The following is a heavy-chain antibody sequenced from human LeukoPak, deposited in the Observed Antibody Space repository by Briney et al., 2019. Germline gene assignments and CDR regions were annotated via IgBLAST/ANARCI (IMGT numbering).Heavy chain of an antibody. D-gene: IGHD4-17*01. J-gene: IGHJ4*02. CDR1: GFTFSSYA. V-gene: IGHV3-23*01. CDR2: ISGSGGST. CDR3: ARVLRNGDYPRFDC. Sequence: GGSLRLSCAASGFTFSSYAMSWVRQAPGKGLEWVSAISGSGGSTYYADSVKGRFTISRDNSKNTLYLQMNSLRAEDTAIYYCARVLRNGDYPRFDCWGQGTLVSVSS.